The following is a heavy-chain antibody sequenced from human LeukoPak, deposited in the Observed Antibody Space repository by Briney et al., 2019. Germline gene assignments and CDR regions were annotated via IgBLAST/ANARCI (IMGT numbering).Heavy chain of an antibody. Sequence: GGSLRLSCAASGFTFSNYGIHWFRQAPGKGLEWVSAISGSGGSTYYADSVKGRFTISRDNSKNTLYLQMNSLRAEDTAVYYCSDWFDPWGQGTLVTVSS. J-gene: IGHJ5*02. CDR2: ISGSGGST. CDR3: SDWFDP. V-gene: IGHV3-23*01. CDR1: GFTFSNYG.